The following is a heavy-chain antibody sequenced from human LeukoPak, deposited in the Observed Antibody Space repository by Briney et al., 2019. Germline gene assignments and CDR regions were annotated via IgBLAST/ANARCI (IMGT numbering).Heavy chain of an antibody. CDR2: IYRSGTT. Sequence: SETLPLTCTVSGYSIRTSHYWGWIRQSPGKGLEWIGNIYRSGTTYYNPSLKSRVTISMDTSKNQFSLKLSSVTAADTAVYYCARAGDIAMAYPAYFDSWGQGTLVTVSS. V-gene: IGHV4-38-2*02. CDR3: ARAGDIAMAYPAYFDS. CDR1: GYSIRTSHY. J-gene: IGHJ4*02. D-gene: IGHD5-18*01.